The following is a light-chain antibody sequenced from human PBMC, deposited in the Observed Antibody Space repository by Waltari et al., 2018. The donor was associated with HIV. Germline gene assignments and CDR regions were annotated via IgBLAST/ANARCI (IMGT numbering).Light chain of an antibody. CDR1: SGHSRYD. CDR3: QTWENGPKV. V-gene: IGLV4-69*01. Sequence: QLVLTQSPSASASLGASVKLTCTLSSGHSRYDIAWHQQQPEKGPRYLRKVNSDGSHNKGDGIPDRFSGSSSGAERYLTISSLQSDDEADYYCQTWENGPKVFGGGTKLTVV. J-gene: IGLJ3*02. CDR2: VNSDGSH.